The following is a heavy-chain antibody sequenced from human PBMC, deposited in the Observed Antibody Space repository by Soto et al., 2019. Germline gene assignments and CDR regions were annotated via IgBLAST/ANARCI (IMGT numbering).Heavy chain of an antibody. V-gene: IGHV3-23*01. Sequence: EVQLLESGGGLVQPGGSLRLSCAASGFTFSNYAMNWVRQAPGKGLEWVSTISSSSGSTYYADSVTGRFTISRDNSKNLLYLQMKSLSGDGTAVYYCAKVGSKRYSGLHLVYGGQGTLVTISS. D-gene: IGHD5-12*01. CDR3: AKVGSKRYSGLHLVY. CDR1: GFTFSNYA. CDR2: ISSSSGST. J-gene: IGHJ4*02.